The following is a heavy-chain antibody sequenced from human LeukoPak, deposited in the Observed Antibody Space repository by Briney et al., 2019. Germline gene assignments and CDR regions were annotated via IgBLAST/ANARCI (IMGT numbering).Heavy chain of an antibody. D-gene: IGHD2-21*02. Sequence: QAGGSLRLSCAASGFTFSNYAMRWVRQAPGKGLEWVSAISGSGGSTYYADSVKGRFTIPRDNSKNTLYLQMNSLRAEDTAVYYCARAMVTATTSYFDYWGQGTLVTVSS. CDR1: GFTFSNYA. J-gene: IGHJ4*02. V-gene: IGHV3-23*01. CDR2: ISGSGGST. CDR3: ARAMVTATTSYFDY.